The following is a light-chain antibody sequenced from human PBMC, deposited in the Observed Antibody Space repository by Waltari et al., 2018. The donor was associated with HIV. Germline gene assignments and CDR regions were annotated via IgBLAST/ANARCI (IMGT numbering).Light chain of an antibody. Sequence: DIQMTQSPSSLSASVGDRVTITCRASQIISSYLNWYQQKPGKAPKLLIYDASSLQSGVPSRFSGSGSGTDFTLTISCLQPEDFATYYCQQSYTTPLTFGGGTKVEIK. CDR2: DAS. CDR3: QQSYTTPLT. V-gene: IGKV1-39*01. J-gene: IGKJ4*01. CDR1: QIISSY.